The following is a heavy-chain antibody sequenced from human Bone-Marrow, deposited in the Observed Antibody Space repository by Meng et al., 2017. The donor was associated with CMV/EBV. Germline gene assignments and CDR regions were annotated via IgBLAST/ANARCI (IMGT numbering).Heavy chain of an antibody. CDR2: IRYDGSKK. J-gene: IGHJ5*02. D-gene: IGHD4-23*01. V-gene: IGHV3-30*02. CDR1: GFTFSSYG. Sequence: LSCAGSGFTFSSYGMHWVRQAPGKGLEWVAFIRYDGSKKYYADSVKGRFTISRDNSKNTLYLQMNSLRVEDTAVYYCAKNRWVQGFDPWGQGTLVTVSS. CDR3: AKNRWVQGFDP.